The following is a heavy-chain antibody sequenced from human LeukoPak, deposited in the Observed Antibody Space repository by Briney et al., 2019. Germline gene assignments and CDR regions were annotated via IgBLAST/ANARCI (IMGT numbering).Heavy chain of an antibody. Sequence: GGSLRLSCAASGFTVSSNYMSWVRQAPGKGLEWVSVIYSGGSTYYADSVKGRFTISRDNAKKSLYLEMNSLRDEDTAMYYCASQVGHCRGGSCSGYWGQGTLVTVSS. D-gene: IGHD2-15*01. CDR2: IYSGGST. J-gene: IGHJ4*02. CDR3: ASQVGHCRGGSCSGY. V-gene: IGHV3-66*04. CDR1: GFTVSSNY.